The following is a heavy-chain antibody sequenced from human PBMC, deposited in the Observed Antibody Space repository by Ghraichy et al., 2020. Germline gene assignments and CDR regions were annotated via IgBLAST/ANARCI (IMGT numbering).Heavy chain of an antibody. V-gene: IGHV3-23*01. D-gene: IGHD3-22*01. CDR3: AKGGEYYYDSSGYPYYYGMDV. CDR2: ISGSGGST. J-gene: IGHJ6*02. Sequence: GGSLRLSCAASGFTFSSYAMSWVRQAPGKGLEWVSAISGSGGSTYYADSVKGRFTISRDNSKNTLYLQMNSLRAEDTAVYYCAKGGEYYYDSSGYPYYYGMDVWGQGTTVTVSS. CDR1: GFTFSSYA.